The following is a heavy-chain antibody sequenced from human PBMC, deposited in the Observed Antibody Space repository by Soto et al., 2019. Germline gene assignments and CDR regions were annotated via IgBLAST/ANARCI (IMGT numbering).Heavy chain of an antibody. CDR3: ARLKSYSGSFPFDY. J-gene: IGHJ4*02. D-gene: IGHD1-26*01. CDR1: GGSISSYY. V-gene: IGHV4-59*01. CDR2: IYYSGST. Sequence: PSETLSLTCTVSGGSISSYYWSWIRQPPGKGLEWIGYIYYSGSTNYNPSLKSRVTISVDTSKNQFSLKLSSVTAADTAVYYCARLKSYSGSFPFDYWGQGTLVTVSS.